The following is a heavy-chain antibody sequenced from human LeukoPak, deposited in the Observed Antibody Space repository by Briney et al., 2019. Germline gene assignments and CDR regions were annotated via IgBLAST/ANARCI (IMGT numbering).Heavy chain of an antibody. V-gene: IGHV3-53*01. CDR2: LYSGGSA. J-gene: IGHJ3*02. CDR1: GFTVSSNY. D-gene: IGHD3-10*01. Sequence: GGSLRLSCAASGFTVSSNYMSWVRQAPGKGLEWVSVLYSGGSAYYADSVEGRLTISRDNSKNTVYLQMNSLRGEDTAVFYCARDKGTFAFDIWGQGTMVTVSS. CDR3: ARDKGTFAFDI.